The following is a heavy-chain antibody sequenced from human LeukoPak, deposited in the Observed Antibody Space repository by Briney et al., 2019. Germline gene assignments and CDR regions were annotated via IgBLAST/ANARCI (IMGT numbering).Heavy chain of an antibody. Sequence: PGGSLRLSCAASGFTFSSYAMSWVRQAPGKGLEWVSAISGSGGSTYYADSVKGRFTISRDNSKNTLYLQMNSLRAEDTAVYYCAEGLAAAGTFDYWGQGTPVTVSS. V-gene: IGHV3-23*01. J-gene: IGHJ4*02. CDR2: ISGSGGST. CDR1: GFTFSSYA. CDR3: AEGLAAAGTFDY. D-gene: IGHD6-13*01.